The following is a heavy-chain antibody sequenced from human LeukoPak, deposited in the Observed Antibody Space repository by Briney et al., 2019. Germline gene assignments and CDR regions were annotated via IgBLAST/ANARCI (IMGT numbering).Heavy chain of an antibody. CDR3: ARDDDFWSGQVFDI. CDR2: IYYSGST. Sequence: SSETLSLTCTVSGGSISSYYWSWIRQPPGKGLEWIGYIYYSGSTNYNPSLKSRVTMSVDTSKNQFSLKLSSVTAADTAVYYCARDDDFWSGQVFDIWGQGTMVTVSS. CDR1: GGSISSYY. D-gene: IGHD3-3*01. J-gene: IGHJ3*02. V-gene: IGHV4-59*12.